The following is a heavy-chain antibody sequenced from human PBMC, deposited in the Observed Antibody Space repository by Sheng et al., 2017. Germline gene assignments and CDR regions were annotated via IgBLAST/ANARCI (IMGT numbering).Heavy chain of an antibody. V-gene: IGHV1-69*13. J-gene: IGHJ6*03. CDR3: ARSTVMAYLYYMDV. CDR2: IIPIFGTT. CDR1: GGTFSNYA. Sequence: QVQLVQSGAEVKNPGSSVKVSCKASGGTFSNYAIIWVRQAPGQGLEWMGGIIPIFGTTKYAQKFQGRVTITADESRTTAYMALSSLRSADTAVYYCARSTVMAYLYYMDVWGQGTTVTVSS. D-gene: IGHD4-4*01.